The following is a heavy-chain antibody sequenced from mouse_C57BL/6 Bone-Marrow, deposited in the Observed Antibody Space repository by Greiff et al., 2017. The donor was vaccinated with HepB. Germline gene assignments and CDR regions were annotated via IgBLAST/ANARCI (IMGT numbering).Heavy chain of an antibody. CDR1: GFNIKDDY. CDR3: TWYYYGSRNYAMDY. D-gene: IGHD1-1*01. J-gene: IGHJ4*01. V-gene: IGHV14-4*01. CDR2: IDPENGDT. Sequence: VQLQQPGAELVRPGASVKLSCTASGFNIKDDYMHWVKQRPEQGLEWIGWIDPENGDTEYASKFQGKATITADTSSNTAYLQLSSLTSEDTAVYYCTWYYYGSRNYAMDYWGQGTSVTVSS.